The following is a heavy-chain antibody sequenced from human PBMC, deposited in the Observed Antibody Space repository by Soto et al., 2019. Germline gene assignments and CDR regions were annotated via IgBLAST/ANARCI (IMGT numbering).Heavy chain of an antibody. CDR3: ARERGYSYGYFDY. Sequence: QVQLQESGPGLVKPSQTLSLTCTVSGGSMNSGGYYWSWIRQHPGKGLEWIGYIYYSGSTYYNPSLKSRITISVDTSKNQFSLKLSSVTAGDTAVYYCARERGYSYGYFDYWGQGTLVTVSS. D-gene: IGHD5-18*01. V-gene: IGHV4-31*03. CDR2: IYYSGST. J-gene: IGHJ4*02. CDR1: GGSMNSGGYY.